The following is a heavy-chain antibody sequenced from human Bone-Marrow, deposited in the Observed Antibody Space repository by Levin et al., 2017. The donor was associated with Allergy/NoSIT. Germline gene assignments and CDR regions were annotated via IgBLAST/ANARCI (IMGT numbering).Heavy chain of an antibody. D-gene: IGHD3-22*01. J-gene: IGHJ4*02. Sequence: GGSLRLSCVASGFTFSAYGIHWFRQAPGKGLEWVAFVLYDGSQEFYGDSVKGRFTVSRDNSKRTSFLEMNSLGVEDPAVYYCARGRRIVVTFPSDNWGQGILVTVSS. CDR1: GFTFSAYG. V-gene: IGHV3-30*03. CDR3: ARGRRIVVTFPSDN. CDR2: VLYDGSQE.